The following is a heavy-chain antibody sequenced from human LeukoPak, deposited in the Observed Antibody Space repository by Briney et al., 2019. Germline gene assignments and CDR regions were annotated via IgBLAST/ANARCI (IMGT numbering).Heavy chain of an antibody. Sequence: ASVKVSCKASGYPFTGYYMHWVRQAPGQGLEWMGWINPNSGGTNYAQKFQGRVTMTRDTSISTAYMELSRLRSDDTAVYYCARDVEITIFGVGDRGYWGQGTLVTVSS. CDR1: GYPFTGYY. CDR3: ARDVEITIFGVGDRGY. V-gene: IGHV1-2*02. CDR2: INPNSGGT. D-gene: IGHD3-3*01. J-gene: IGHJ4*02.